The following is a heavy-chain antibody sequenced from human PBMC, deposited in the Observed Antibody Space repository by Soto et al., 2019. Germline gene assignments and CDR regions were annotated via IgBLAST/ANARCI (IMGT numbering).Heavy chain of an antibody. CDR3: ARVQQLVLIYGMDV. D-gene: IGHD6-13*01. CDR1: GFTFSSYW. Sequence: EVQLVESGGGLVQPGGSLRLSCAASGFTFSSYWMHWVRQAPGKGLVWVSRFNSDGSSTSYADSVKGRFTISRDIAKNTLNLQMNSLRAEDTAVYYCARVQQLVLIYGMDVWGQGTTVTVSS. CDR2: FNSDGSST. V-gene: IGHV3-74*01. J-gene: IGHJ6*02.